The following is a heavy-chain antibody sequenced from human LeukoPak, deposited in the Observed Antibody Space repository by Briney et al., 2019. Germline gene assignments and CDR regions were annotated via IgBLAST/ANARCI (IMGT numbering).Heavy chain of an antibody. J-gene: IGHJ4*02. D-gene: IGHD3-22*01. CDR1: GGSISSGGYS. CDR2: IYHSGST. CDR3: ARDAWGGTGHEVVTDY. V-gene: IGHV4-30-2*05. Sequence: PSQTLSLTCAVSGGSISSGGYSWSWIRQPPGKGLEWIGYIYHSGSTYYNPSLKSRVTISVDTSKNQFSLKLSSVTAADTAVYYCARDAWGGTGHEVVTDYWGQGTLVTVSS.